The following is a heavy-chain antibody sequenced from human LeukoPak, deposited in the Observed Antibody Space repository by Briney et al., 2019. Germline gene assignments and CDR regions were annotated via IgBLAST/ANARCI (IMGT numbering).Heavy chain of an antibody. V-gene: IGHV1-18*04. Sequence: ASVKVSCKASGYTFTNYRITWVRQAPGQGLEWMGWISAYNGNTNYAQKLQGRVTMTTDTSTSTAYMELRSLRSDDTAVYYCASPQSIVVVPAAPAGPAWYGMDVWGQGTTVTVSS. CDR1: GYTFTNYR. CDR3: ASPQSIVVVPAAPAGPAWYGMDV. J-gene: IGHJ6*02. D-gene: IGHD2-2*01. CDR2: ISAYNGNT.